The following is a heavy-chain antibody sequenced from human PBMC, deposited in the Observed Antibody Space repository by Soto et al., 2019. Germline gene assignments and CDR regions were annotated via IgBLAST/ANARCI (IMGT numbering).Heavy chain of an antibody. CDR3: ARNTVTYCSSTSCSPDAFDI. Sequence: QVQLQESGPGLVKPSETLSLTCTVSGGSISSYYWSWIRQPAGKGLEWIGRIDTSGSTNYNPSLKSRVTMSVDTSKNQFSLNLSSVTAADTAVYYCARNTVTYCSSTSCSPDAFDIWGQGTMVTVSS. V-gene: IGHV4-4*07. CDR2: IDTSGST. D-gene: IGHD2-2*01. CDR1: GGSISSYY. J-gene: IGHJ3*02.